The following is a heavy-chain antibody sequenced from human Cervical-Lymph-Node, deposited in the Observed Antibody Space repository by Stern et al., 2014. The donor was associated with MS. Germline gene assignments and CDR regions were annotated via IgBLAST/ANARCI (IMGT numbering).Heavy chain of an antibody. CDR2: IYPGDSDP. Sequence: VQLVESGAEVKKPGESLKISCKGSGYSFATYWIGWGRLMPGKGLERMGIIYPGDSDPRYSPSFQGQVTISADKSISTAYLHWSSLKASDTAMYYCARPGDDTAKYGLDVWGQGTTVTVSS. D-gene: IGHD5-18*01. V-gene: IGHV5-51*03. CDR3: ARPGDDTAKYGLDV. CDR1: GYSFATYW. J-gene: IGHJ6*02.